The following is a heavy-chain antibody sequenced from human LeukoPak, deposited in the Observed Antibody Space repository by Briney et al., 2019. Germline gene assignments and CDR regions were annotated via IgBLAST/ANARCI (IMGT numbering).Heavy chain of an antibody. J-gene: IGHJ6*02. Sequence: PGGPLRLSCAASGFTFSSYAMSWLRQAPGKGLEWVSGISESGGGTYLADSVKGRFTISRDNSKNTLYLRRNSLRAEDTAVYYCAKDLHRGSALGGMDVWGQGTTVTVSS. CDR1: GFTFSSYA. D-gene: IGHD3-10*01. CDR3: AKDLHRGSALGGMDV. V-gene: IGHV3-23*01. CDR2: ISESGGGT.